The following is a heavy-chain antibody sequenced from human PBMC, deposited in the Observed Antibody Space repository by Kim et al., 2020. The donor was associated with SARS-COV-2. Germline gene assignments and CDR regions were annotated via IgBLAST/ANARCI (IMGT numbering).Heavy chain of an antibody. Sequence: NYAQKFQGRVTITADESTSTAYMELSSLRSEDTAVYYCARGGGYSYGPTYWGQGTLVTVSS. V-gene: IGHV1-69*01. CDR3: ARGGGYSYGPTY. J-gene: IGHJ4*02. D-gene: IGHD5-18*01.